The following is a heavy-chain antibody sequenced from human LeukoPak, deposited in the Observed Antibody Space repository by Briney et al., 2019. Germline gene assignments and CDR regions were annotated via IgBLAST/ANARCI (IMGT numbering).Heavy chain of an antibody. CDR3: ARGKSYGVPFDY. D-gene: IGHD1-26*01. V-gene: IGHV1-8*02. CDR2: MNPNSGNT. CDR1: GYTFTSYD. J-gene: IGHJ4*02. Sequence: ASVKVSCNASGYTFTSYDINWVRQATGQGLEWMGWMNPNSGNTGYAQKFQGRVTMTRDTSTSTVYMELSSLRSEDTAVYYCARGKSYGVPFDYWGQGTLVTVSS.